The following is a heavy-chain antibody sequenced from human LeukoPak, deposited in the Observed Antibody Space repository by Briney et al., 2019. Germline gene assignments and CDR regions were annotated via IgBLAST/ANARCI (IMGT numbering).Heavy chain of an antibody. J-gene: IGHJ5*02. CDR1: GFTFSSYS. D-gene: IGHD1-26*01. Sequence: GGSLRLSCAASGFTFSSYSMNWVRQAPGKGLEWVSSISGSSSYIYYADSVRGRFTISRDNAKNSLYLQMNSLRAEDTAVYYCARGHLGNWFDPWGQGTLVTVSS. V-gene: IGHV3-21*06. CDR3: ARGHLGNWFDP. CDR2: ISGSSSYI.